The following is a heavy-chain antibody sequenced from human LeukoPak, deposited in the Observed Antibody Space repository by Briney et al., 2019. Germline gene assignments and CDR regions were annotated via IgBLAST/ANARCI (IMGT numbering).Heavy chain of an antibody. CDR1: GGSISSGGYY. Sequence: SETLSLTCTVSGGSISSGGYYWSWIRQHPGKGLEWIGYIYYSGSTNYNPSLKSRVTISVDTSKNQFSLKLSSVTAADTAVYYCARHVAAAGTFWSDWGQGTLVTVSS. D-gene: IGHD6-13*01. CDR2: IYYSGST. J-gene: IGHJ4*02. CDR3: ARHVAAAGTFWSD. V-gene: IGHV4-61*08.